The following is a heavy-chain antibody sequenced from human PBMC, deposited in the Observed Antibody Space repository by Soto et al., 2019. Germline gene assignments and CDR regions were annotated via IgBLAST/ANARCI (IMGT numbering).Heavy chain of an antibody. D-gene: IGHD6-25*01. Sequence: QLQLQESGSGLVKPSQTLSLTCAVSGGSISSGGDSWSWIRQPPGKGLEWIGYIYHTGGTYYNPSLKSRVTISVDNSKNQCSLNLSSVTAAYTAVYYCARERTAADFDYWGQGTLVTVSS. CDR2: IYHTGGT. J-gene: IGHJ4*02. CDR3: ARERTAADFDY. V-gene: IGHV4-30-2*01. CDR1: GGSISSGGDS.